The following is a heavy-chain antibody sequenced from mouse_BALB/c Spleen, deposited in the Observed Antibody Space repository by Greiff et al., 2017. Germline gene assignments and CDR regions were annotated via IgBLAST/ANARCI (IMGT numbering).Heavy chain of an antibody. CDR1: GFSLTSNG. Sequence: VMLVESGPGLVQPSQSLSITCTVSGFSLTSNGVHWVRQSPGKGLEWLGVIWSGGSTDYNAAFISRLSISKDNSKSQVFFKMNSLQANDTAIYYCARNRYLDAMDYWGQGTSVTVSS. CDR2: IWSGGST. CDR3: ARNRYLDAMDY. D-gene: IGHD2-14*01. V-gene: IGHV2-2*02. J-gene: IGHJ4*01.